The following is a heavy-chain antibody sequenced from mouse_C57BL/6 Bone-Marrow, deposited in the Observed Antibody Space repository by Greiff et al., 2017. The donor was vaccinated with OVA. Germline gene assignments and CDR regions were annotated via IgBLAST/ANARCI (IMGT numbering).Heavy chain of an antibody. V-gene: IGHV1-81*01. CDR1: GYTFTSYG. Sequence: VQLQQSGAELARPGASVKLSCKASGYTFTSYGISWVKQRTGQGLEWIGEIYPRSGNTYYNEKFKGKATLTADKSSSTAYMELRSLTSEDSAVYFCARSHGSSGGFAYWGQGTLDTVSA. D-gene: IGHD1-1*01. J-gene: IGHJ3*01. CDR3: ARSHGSSGGFAY. CDR2: IYPRSGNT.